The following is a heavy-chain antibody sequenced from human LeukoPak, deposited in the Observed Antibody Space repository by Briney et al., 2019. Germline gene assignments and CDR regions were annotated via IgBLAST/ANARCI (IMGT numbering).Heavy chain of an antibody. CDR1: GFTFSSYA. D-gene: IGHD3-22*01. J-gene: IGHJ4*02. V-gene: IGHV3-23*01. CDR3: AKVGDYYDSSGFSY. Sequence: GGSLRLSCAASGFTFSSYAMSWVRQAPGKGLEWVSAISGSGGSTYYADSVKGRFTISRDNSKNTLYLQMNSLRAEETAVYYCAKVGDYYDSSGFSYWGQGTLVTVSS. CDR2: ISGSGGST.